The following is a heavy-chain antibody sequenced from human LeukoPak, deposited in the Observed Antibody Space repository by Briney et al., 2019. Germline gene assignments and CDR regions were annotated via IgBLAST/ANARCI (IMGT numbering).Heavy chain of an antibody. Sequence: PSETLSLTCAVSGYSISSGYYWGWIRQPPGKGLEWIGSIYHSGSTYYNPSLKSRVTISVDTSKNQFSLKLSSMTAADTAVYYCASSAWSGYYLQFDYWGQGTLVTVSS. CDR1: GYSISSGYY. D-gene: IGHD3-3*01. J-gene: IGHJ4*02. CDR2: IYHSGST. CDR3: ASSAWSGYYLQFDY. V-gene: IGHV4-38-2*01.